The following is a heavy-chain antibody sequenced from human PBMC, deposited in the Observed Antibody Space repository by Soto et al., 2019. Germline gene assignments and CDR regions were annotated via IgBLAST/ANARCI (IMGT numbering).Heavy chain of an antibody. D-gene: IGHD6-13*01. CDR3: ARDEQQLVLGSPYYYYYGMDV. V-gene: IGHV1-18*01. Sequence: ASVKVSCKASGYTFTSYGISWVRQAPGQGLEWMGWISAYNGNTNYAQKLQGRVTMTTDTSTSTAYMELRSLRSDDTAVYYCARDEQQLVLGSPYYYYYGMDVWGQGTKVTVSS. CDR1: GYTFTSYG. J-gene: IGHJ6*02. CDR2: ISAYNGNT.